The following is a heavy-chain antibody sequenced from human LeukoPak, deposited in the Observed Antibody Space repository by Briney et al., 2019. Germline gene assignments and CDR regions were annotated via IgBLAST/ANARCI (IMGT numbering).Heavy chain of an antibody. V-gene: IGHV3-21*01. Sequence: GGSLRLSCAASGFTFSSYSMNWVRQAPGKGLEWVSSISSSSSYIYYADSVKGRFTISRDNAKNSLYLRMNSLRAEDTAVYYCASACSGGSCYSPRGQGTLVTVSS. CDR2: ISSSSSYI. J-gene: IGHJ5*02. CDR3: ASACSGGSCYSP. D-gene: IGHD2-15*01. CDR1: GFTFSSYS.